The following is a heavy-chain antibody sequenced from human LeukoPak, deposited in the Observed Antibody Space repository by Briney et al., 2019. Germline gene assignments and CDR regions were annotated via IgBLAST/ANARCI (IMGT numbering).Heavy chain of an antibody. CDR2: ISTSSSII. V-gene: IGHV3-48*03. D-gene: IGHD2-15*01. Sequence: GGSLRLSCAASGFTFSSYEMNWVRQAPGKGLEWVSHISTSSSIIYYADSVKGRFTISRDNAKNSLYLQMNSLRADDTAVYYCARDSGRGASCDYWGQGTLVTVSS. J-gene: IGHJ4*02. CDR3: ARDSGRGASCDY. CDR1: GFTFSSYE.